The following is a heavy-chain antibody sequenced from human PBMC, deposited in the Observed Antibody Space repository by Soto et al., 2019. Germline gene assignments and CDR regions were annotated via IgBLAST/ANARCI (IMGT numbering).Heavy chain of an antibody. V-gene: IGHV4-31*03. J-gene: IGHJ4*02. CDR3: ARVYSGNYLDYYAY. D-gene: IGHD6-13*01. CDR2: IFYTGST. Sequence: PSETLSLTCTVSGGPFSRGGYYWSWIRQHPGKGLECIGYIFYTGSTYYNPTLKSRVTMSVDTSRRQFSLNLSSLTAADTAVYYCARVYSGNYLDYYAYWGQGTLVTVSA. CDR1: GGPFSRGGYY.